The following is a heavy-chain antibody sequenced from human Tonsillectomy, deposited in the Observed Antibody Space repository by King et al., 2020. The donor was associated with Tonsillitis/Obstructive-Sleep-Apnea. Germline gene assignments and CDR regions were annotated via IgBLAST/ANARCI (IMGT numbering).Heavy chain of an antibody. V-gene: IGHV4-34*01. CDR1: GGSFSSYY. D-gene: IGHD2-8*01. J-gene: IGHJ4*02. CDR3: ARGEGYCINGVCRHFGY. CDR2: INHSGST. Sequence: VQLQQWGAGLLKPSETLSLTCAVYGGSFSSYYWSWIRQPPGKGLEWIGEINHSGSTNYNPPLKSRVTISVDTSKNQFSLNLSSVTAADTAVYYVARGEGYCINGVCRHFGYLGQGTLVTVSS.